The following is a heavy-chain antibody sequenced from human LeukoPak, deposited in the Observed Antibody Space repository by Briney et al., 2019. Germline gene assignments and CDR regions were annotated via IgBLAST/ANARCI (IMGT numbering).Heavy chain of an antibody. CDR3: AKGIVVVPAATLAAFDI. CDR2: ISGSGGST. J-gene: IGHJ3*02. V-gene: IGHV3-23*01. D-gene: IGHD2-2*01. CDR1: GFTFSSYA. Sequence: PGGSLRLSCAASGFTFSSYAMSWVRQAPGKGLEWVSAISGSGGSTYYADSVKGRFTISRDNSKNTLYLQMNSLRAEDTAVYYCAKGIVVVPAATLAAFDIWGQGTMVTVSS.